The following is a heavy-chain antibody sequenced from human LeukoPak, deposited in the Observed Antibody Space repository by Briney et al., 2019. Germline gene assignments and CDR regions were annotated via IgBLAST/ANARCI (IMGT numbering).Heavy chain of an antibody. D-gene: IGHD1-26*01. J-gene: IGHJ4*02. Sequence: GGSLRLSCTTSGLTFGDYAITWVRQAPGKGLEWVGFIRGKPSGGTTEYAASVKGRFTISRDDSKSIAYLQMDSLKTEDTAVYYCNRWIRGSYSNYWGQGTLVTVSS. CDR2: IRGKPSGGTT. CDR3: NRWIRGSYSNY. V-gene: IGHV3-49*04. CDR1: GLTFGDYA.